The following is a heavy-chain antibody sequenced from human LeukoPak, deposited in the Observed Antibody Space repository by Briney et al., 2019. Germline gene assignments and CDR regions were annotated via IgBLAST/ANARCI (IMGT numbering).Heavy chain of an antibody. CDR3: AKDISLAGELHFDY. CDR1: GFTFDDYA. J-gene: IGHJ4*02. D-gene: IGHD7-27*01. V-gene: IGHV3-9*01. Sequence: GRSLRLSCAASGFTFDDYAMHWVRQAPGKGLEWVSGISWNSGSIGYADSVKGRFTISRDNSKNSLYLQMNSLRAEDTALYYCAKDISLAGELHFDYWGQGTLVTVSS. CDR2: ISWNSGSI.